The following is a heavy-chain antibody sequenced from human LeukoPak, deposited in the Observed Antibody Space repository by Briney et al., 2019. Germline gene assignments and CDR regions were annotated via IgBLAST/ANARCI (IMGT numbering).Heavy chain of an antibody. CDR3: ARALTPTDYDFWSGFSNTGGYYFDY. J-gene: IGHJ4*02. V-gene: IGHV4-31*03. D-gene: IGHD3-3*01. CDR1: GGSISSGGYY. Sequence: SQTLSLTCTVSGGSISSGGYYWSWIRQHPGKGLEWIGYIYYSGSTYYNPSLKSRVTISVDTSKNQFSLKLSSVTAADTAVCYCARALTPTDYDFWSGFSNTGGYYFDYWGQGTLVTVSS. CDR2: IYYSGST.